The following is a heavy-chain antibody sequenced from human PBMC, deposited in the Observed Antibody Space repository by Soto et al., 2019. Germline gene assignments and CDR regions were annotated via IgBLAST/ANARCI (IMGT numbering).Heavy chain of an antibody. J-gene: IGHJ6*02. CDR2: INQSGIT. CDR1: GASSSNYY. Sequence: QVQLQQWGAGLLKPSETLSLTCAFYGASSSNYYWSWIRQSPGKGPEWIGEINQSGITNYNPSLKSRVPISIDTSKSPFSLRLSSVTAADSTVYYCAGVAGRRFYYGLDVWGQGTTVTVSS. V-gene: IGHV4-34*02. CDR3: AGVAGRRFYYGLDV. D-gene: IGHD6-13*01.